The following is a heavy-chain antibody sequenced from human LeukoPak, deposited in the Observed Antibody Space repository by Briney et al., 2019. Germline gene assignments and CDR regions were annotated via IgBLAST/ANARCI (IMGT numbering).Heavy chain of an antibody. Sequence: ASVKVSCKASGYTFTSYDINWVRQAPGQGLEWMGIINPSGGSTSYAQKFQGRVTMTRDMSTSTVYMELSSLRSEDTAVYYCARVDTAMASDYWGQGTLVTVPS. D-gene: IGHD5-18*01. CDR2: INPSGGST. J-gene: IGHJ4*02. CDR3: ARVDTAMASDY. CDR1: GYTFTSYD. V-gene: IGHV1-46*01.